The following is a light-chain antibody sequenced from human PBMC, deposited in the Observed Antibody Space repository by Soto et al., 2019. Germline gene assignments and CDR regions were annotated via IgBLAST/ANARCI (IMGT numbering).Light chain of an antibody. CDR3: CSYAGSSTVV. J-gene: IGLJ2*01. V-gene: IGLV2-23*01. CDR1: SSDVGSYNL. CDR2: EDS. Sequence: QLVLTQPASVSGSPGQSITISCTGTSSDVGSYNLVSWYQQHPGKSPKVMIYEDSKRPSGVSNRISGSKSGNTASLTISGLQAEDEADYYCCSYAGSSTVVFGGGTKLTVL.